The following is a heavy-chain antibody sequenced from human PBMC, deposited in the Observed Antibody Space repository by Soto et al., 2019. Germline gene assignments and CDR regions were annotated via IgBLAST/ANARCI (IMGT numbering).Heavy chain of an antibody. J-gene: IGHJ6*02. CDR1: GFPFSGSI. D-gene: IGHD3-16*01. V-gene: IGHV3-73*02. CDR3: ARNLGAKYGMDV. CDR2: IRSKANGYAT. Sequence: EVQLVESGGGLVQPGGSLKLSCAASGFPFSGSIIHWVRQASGKGLEWVGRIRSKANGYATAYAASLRGRFTISRDESKSTAYLQSDSLKNEDTGVYYCARNLGAKYGMDVWGQGTTVSVS.